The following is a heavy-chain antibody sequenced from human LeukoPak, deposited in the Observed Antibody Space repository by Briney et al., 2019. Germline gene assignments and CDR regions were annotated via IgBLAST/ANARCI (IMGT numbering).Heavy chain of an antibody. V-gene: IGHV3-21*04. CDR3: TRDDISDTSGYYHGWFDP. Sequence: GGSLRLSCAASGFTFDTYTLSWVRQAPGMGPEWVSSISTSSTYIYYADSVKGRFTISRDNANNSLYLQMNNLRAEDTAVYYRTRDDISDTSGYYHGWFDPWGQGTLVTVSS. CDR1: GFTFDTYT. J-gene: IGHJ5*02. CDR2: ISTSSTYI. D-gene: IGHD3-22*01.